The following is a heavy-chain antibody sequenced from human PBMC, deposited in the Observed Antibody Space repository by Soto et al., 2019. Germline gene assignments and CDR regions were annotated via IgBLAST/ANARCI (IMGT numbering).Heavy chain of an antibody. CDR1: GYTFSSYA. Sequence: SSVKVSCKASGYTFSSYAMHWVRQAPGQRLEWMGWINAGYGNTKSSQKFQDRVTISRDTSASTAYMELTSLRSEDTAVYYCARDTGDGTFEFWGKGTLVNVSS. CDR2: INAGYGNT. J-gene: IGHJ4*02. CDR3: ARDTGDGTFEF. D-gene: IGHD7-27*01. V-gene: IGHV1-3*01.